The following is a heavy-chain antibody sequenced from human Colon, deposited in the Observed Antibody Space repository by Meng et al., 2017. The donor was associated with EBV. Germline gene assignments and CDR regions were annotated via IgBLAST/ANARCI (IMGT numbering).Heavy chain of an antibody. V-gene: IGHV4-34*01. CDR2: IDHRGNT. CDR3: ARRGPSGNFSP. D-gene: IGHD3-10*01. J-gene: IGHJ5*02. Sequence: QMPLRQRGAGLFRPCAPLPCSVVVVGGSFRDYYWTWIRHPPGKGLEWIGGIDHRGNTKYNPSLKSRVTISLDTSKKQFSLKVSSVTAADSAVYYCARRGPSGNFSPWSQGALVTVSS. CDR1: GGSFRDYY.